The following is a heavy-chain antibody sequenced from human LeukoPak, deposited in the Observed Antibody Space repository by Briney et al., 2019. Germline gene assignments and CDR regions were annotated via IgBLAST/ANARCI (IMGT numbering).Heavy chain of an antibody. CDR3: AKEYLAFDI. D-gene: IGHD2-2*02. V-gene: IGHV3-30*18. CDR2: ISYDGSNK. CDR1: GFTFSSYG. Sequence: GGSLRLSCAASGFTFSSYGMHWVRQAPGKGLEWVAVISYDGSNKYYADSVKSRFTSSRDNSKNTLYLQMNSLRAEDTAVYYCAKEYLAFDIWDQGTMVTVSS. J-gene: IGHJ3*02.